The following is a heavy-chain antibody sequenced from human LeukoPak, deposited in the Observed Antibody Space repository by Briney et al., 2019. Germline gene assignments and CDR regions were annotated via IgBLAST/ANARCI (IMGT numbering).Heavy chain of an antibody. CDR1: GFTFSTYS. D-gene: IGHD6-19*01. V-gene: IGHV3-21*01. CDR3: ARVLAVAGDY. CDR2: LSSTSAYI. Sequence: PGGSLRLSCAASGFTFSTYSMNWVRQAPGKGLEWVSSLSSTSAYIYYADSVKGRFTISRDNAKNSLYLQMNSLRAEDTAVYYCARVLAVAGDYWGQGTLVTVSS. J-gene: IGHJ4*02.